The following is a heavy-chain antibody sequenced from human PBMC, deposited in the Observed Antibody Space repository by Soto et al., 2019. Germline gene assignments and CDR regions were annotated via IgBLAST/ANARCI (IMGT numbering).Heavy chain of an antibody. CDR1: RGSISSYY. CDR2: IYYSGST. CDR3: ARDGGYYYGSGTRYHGGMDV. D-gene: IGHD3-10*01. J-gene: IGHJ6*02. V-gene: IGHV4-59*01. Sequence: PSENLSLTCTVSRGSISSYYWSWIRQPPGKGLNWIGYIYYSGSTNYNPSLKSRVTISVDTSKNQFSLKLSSVTAADTAVYYCARDGGYYYGSGTRYHGGMDVWGQGNTVTVSS.